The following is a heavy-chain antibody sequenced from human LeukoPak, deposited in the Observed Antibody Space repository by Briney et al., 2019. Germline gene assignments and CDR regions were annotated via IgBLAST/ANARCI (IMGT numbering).Heavy chain of an antibody. CDR1: GFSFSSYG. Sequence: GGSLRLSCAASGFSFSSYGMHWARQAPGKGLEWVAVISDDGKNRNYADSVKGRFTISRDNSRNTVHLQMNSLRGEDTAEYYCAKDRETIASGTFDHWGQGTLVTVSS. J-gene: IGHJ4*02. D-gene: IGHD6-13*01. CDR2: ISDDGKNR. CDR3: AKDRETIASGTFDH. V-gene: IGHV3-30*18.